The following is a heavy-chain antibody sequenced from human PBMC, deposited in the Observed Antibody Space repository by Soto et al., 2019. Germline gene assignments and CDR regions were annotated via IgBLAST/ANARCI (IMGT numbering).Heavy chain of an antibody. V-gene: IGHV1-69*01. CDR2: IIPIFGTA. J-gene: IGHJ6*02. CDR1: GGTFSSYA. CDR3: AREGLWLQYYYGMDV. Sequence: QVQLVQSGAEVKKPGSSVKVSCKASGGTFSSYAISWVRQAPGHGLEWMGGIIPIFGTANYAQKFQGRVTITADESTSTANMELSSLRSEDTAVYYCAREGLWLQYYYGMDVWGQGTTVTVSS. D-gene: IGHD5-18*01.